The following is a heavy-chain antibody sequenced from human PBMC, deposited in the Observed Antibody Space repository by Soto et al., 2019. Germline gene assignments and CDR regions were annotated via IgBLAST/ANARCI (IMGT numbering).Heavy chain of an antibody. V-gene: IGHV5-10-1*01. J-gene: IGHJ4*02. D-gene: IGHD4-4*01. CDR3: ARSYSNYTNTFDY. CDR1: GYSFTSYW. Sequence: HGESLKISCKGSGYSFTSYWISWVRQMPGKGLEWMGRIDPSDSYTNYSPSFQGHVTISADKSISTAYLQWSSLKASDTAMYYCARSYSNYTNTFDYWGQGTMVTVSS. CDR2: IDPSDSYT.